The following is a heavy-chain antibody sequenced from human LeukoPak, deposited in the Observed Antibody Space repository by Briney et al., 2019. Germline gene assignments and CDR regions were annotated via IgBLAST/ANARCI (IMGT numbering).Heavy chain of an antibody. J-gene: IGHJ4*02. CDR1: GYNFTNSW. D-gene: IGHD1-26*01. CDR2: IYVGDSDT. V-gene: IGHV5-51*01. CDR3: ARRPVGCGQYYFDY. Sequence: GESLKISCKGSGYNFTNSWIAWVRQMPGKGLEWVGTIYVGDSDTTYSPSFQGQITISADKSISTAYRQWSSLKASDTAMYYCARRPVGCGQYYFDYWGQGTLVT.